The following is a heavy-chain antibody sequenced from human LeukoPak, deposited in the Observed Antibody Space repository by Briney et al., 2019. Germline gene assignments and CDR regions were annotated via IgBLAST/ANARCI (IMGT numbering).Heavy chain of an antibody. CDR2: MNPNSGNT. V-gene: IGHV1-8*01. D-gene: IGHD2-15*01. CDR3: ARVLLGYCSGGSCYSVDY. CDR1: GYTFTSYD. Sequence: ASVKVSCKASGYTFTSYDINWVRQATGQGLEWMGWMNPNSGNTGYAQKFQGRVTITADKSMSTAYMELSSLRSEDTAVYYCARVLLGYCSGGSCYSVDYWGQGTLVTVSS. J-gene: IGHJ4*02.